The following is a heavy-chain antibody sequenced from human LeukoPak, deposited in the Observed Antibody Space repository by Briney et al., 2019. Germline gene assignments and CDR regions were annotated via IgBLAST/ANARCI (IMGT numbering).Heavy chain of an antibody. CDR3: ARALAAGAYYFDS. D-gene: IGHD6-13*01. CDR1: GFTFNTYS. Sequence: GGSLRLSCAASGFTFNTYSMNWVRQAPGKGLEWVSSISSSSSYIYYADSVKGRFTISRDNAKNSLYLQMNSLRAEDTAVYYCARALAAGAYYFDSWGHGTLVTVSS. CDR2: ISSSSSYI. J-gene: IGHJ4*01. V-gene: IGHV3-21*04.